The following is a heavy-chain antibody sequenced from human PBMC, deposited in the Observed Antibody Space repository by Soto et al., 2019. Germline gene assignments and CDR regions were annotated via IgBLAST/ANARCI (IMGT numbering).Heavy chain of an antibody. Sequence: SETLSLTCAVSGGSVSSNKYYWSWIRQPPGKTLEWIGYIFDSGNTHYNPSLESRVTVSIDTSTNQFSLKLTSVTAADTAVYYCTRDRYDSSGYYYYSDSWGQGTLVTVSS. D-gene: IGHD3-22*01. J-gene: IGHJ4*02. CDR3: TRDRYDSSGYYYYSDS. V-gene: IGHV4-61*01. CDR2: IFDSGNT. CDR1: GGSVSSNKYY.